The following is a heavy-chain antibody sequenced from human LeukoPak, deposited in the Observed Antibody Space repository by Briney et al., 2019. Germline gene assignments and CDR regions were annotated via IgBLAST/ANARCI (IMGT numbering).Heavy chain of an antibody. J-gene: IGHJ3*02. D-gene: IGHD5-18*01. CDR1: GGSISSSSYY. CDR3: ARGRTLEGYLGLGRAFDI. V-gene: IGHV4-39*07. Sequence: SETLSLTCTVSGGSISSSSYYWGWIRQPPGKGLEWIGSIYYSGSTYYNPSLKSRVTISVDTSKNQFSLKLSSVTAADTAVYYCARGRTLEGYLGLGRAFDIWGQGTMVTVSA. CDR2: IYYSGST.